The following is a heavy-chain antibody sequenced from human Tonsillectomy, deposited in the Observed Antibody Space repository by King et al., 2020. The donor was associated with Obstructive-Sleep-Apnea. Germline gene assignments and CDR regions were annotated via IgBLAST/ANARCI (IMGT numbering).Heavy chain of an antibody. V-gene: IGHV3-21*01. CDR1: GFTFSSYS. CDR2: ISSSSSYI. D-gene: IGHD2-21*02. J-gene: IGHJ3*02. CDR3: ARDQTTYCGGDCFTHAFDI. Sequence: QLVQSGGGLVKPGGSLRLSCAASGFTFSSYSMNWVRQAPGKGLEWVSSISSSSSYIYYADSVKGRFTISRDNAKNSLYLQMNSLRAEDTAVYYCARDQTTYCGGDCFTHAFDIWGQGTMVTVSS.